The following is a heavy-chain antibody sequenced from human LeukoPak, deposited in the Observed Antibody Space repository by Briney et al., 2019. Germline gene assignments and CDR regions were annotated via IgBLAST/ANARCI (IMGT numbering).Heavy chain of an antibody. Sequence: SGGSLRLSCAASGFTFSDYYMSWIRQAPGKGLEWVSYISSSGSTIYYADSVKGRFTISRDNAKNSLYLQMNSLRAEDTAVYYCASPMVRGVFPFGYWGQGTLVTVSS. CDR3: ASPMVRGVFPFGY. CDR1: GFTFSDYY. D-gene: IGHD3-10*01. V-gene: IGHV3-11*01. J-gene: IGHJ4*02. CDR2: ISSSGSTI.